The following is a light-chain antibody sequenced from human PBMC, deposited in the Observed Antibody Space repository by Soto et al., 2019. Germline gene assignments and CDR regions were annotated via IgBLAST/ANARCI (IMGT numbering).Light chain of an antibody. Sequence: EFVLTQSPGTLSLSPGERATLSCRASQSVSSNSLAWYQQKPGQAPRLLIYGASTRATGIPDRFSGSGSGTDFTLTITRLEPEDFAVYYCQQYGVSLLTFGQGTKVEIK. J-gene: IGKJ1*01. CDR3: QQYGVSLLT. CDR2: GAS. V-gene: IGKV3-20*01. CDR1: QSVSSNS.